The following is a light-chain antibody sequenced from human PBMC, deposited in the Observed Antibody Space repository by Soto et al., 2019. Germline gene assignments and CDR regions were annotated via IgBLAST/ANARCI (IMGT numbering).Light chain of an antibody. CDR1: QSVASN. Sequence: EIVMTQSPATLSVSPGKRATFSCRASQSVASNLAWYQQKPGQAPKLLIFGASIRATDIPDRFSGSGSGTDFTLTISRLEPEDFAVYYCQQYGSSPGTFGQGTKVDIK. CDR2: GAS. CDR3: QQYGSSPGT. V-gene: IGKV3-20*01. J-gene: IGKJ1*01.